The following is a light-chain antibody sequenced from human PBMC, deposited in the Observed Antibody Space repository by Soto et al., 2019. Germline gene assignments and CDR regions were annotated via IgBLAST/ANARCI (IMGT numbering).Light chain of an antibody. CDR3: QQRSNWPLT. CDR1: QSVTIN. V-gene: IGKV3-15*01. CDR2: RTS. J-gene: IGKJ5*01. Sequence: EIVLTQSPATLSVSPGERATLSCRASQSVTINLAWYQQKPGQAPRLLIYRTSTRATGIPARFSGSGSGTDFTLTISSLQSEDFAVYYCQQRSNWPLTFGQGTRLEIK.